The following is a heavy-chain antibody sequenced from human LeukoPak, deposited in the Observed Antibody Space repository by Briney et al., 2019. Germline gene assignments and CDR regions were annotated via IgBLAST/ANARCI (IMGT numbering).Heavy chain of an antibody. Sequence: PGGSLRLSCAASGFTFDVYGMSWGRQAPGKGLEWVSGLNWNGGSTGYADSVKGRFIISRDNAKNCLYLQMNSLRAEDTALYYCAKSASSWPLYYFDYWGQGTLVTVSS. D-gene: IGHD6-13*01. CDR3: AKSASSWPLYYFDY. V-gene: IGHV3-20*04. CDR2: LNWNGGST. CDR1: GFTFDVYG. J-gene: IGHJ4*02.